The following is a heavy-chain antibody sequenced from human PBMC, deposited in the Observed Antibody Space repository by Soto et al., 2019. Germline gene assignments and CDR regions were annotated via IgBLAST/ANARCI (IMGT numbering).Heavy chain of an antibody. D-gene: IGHD5-18*01. CDR1: GYTFTSYY. CDR3: ATVGGYSYGGVDY. V-gene: IGHV1-46*01. CDR2: SNPSGGST. Sequence: QVQLVQSGPEVKKPGASVKVSCKASGYTFTSYYMHWVRQAPGQGLEWMGISNPSGGSTTYAQKFQGRVTMTRDTSTSTVYMELSSLRSEDTAVSYCATVGGYSYGGVDYWGQGTLVTVSS. J-gene: IGHJ4*02.